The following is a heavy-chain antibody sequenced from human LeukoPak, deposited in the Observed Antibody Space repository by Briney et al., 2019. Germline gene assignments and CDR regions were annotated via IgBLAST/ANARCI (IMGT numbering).Heavy chain of an antibody. V-gene: IGHV1-2*02. CDR3: ARGGEQWLAGYYYGMDV. Sequence: ASVKDSCKASGYAFTSYYMHWVRQAPGQGLEWMGWINPNSGGTNYAQKFQGRVTMTRDTSTSTAYMELSRLISDDTAVYYCARGGEQWLAGYYYGMDVWGQGTTVTVSS. CDR2: INPNSGGT. CDR1: GYAFTSYY. J-gene: IGHJ6*02. D-gene: IGHD6-19*01.